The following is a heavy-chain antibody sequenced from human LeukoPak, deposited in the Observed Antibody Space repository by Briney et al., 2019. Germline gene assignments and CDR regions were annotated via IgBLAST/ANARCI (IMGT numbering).Heavy chain of an antibody. J-gene: IGHJ4*02. CDR3: AIDQRYCSSSSCPWEPFDY. V-gene: IGHV3-7*05. D-gene: IGHD2-2*01. CDR1: GXTFSSYG. CDR2: IKQDGSEK. Sequence: GGSLRLSCAASGXTFSSYGMNWVRQAPGKGLEWVANIKQDGSEKYYVDSVKGRFTISRDNAKNSLYLQMNSLRAEDTAVYYCAIDQRYCSSSSCPWEPFDYWGQGTLVTVSS.